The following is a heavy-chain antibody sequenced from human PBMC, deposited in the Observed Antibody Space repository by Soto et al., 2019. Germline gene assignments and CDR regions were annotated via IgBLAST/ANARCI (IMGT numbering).Heavy chain of an antibody. Sequence: QVQLVESGGGVVQPGRSLRLSCAASGFTFSSYAMLWVRQAPGKGLEWVAVISYDGSNKYYEDSVKGRFTISRDNSKNTVYLQRNILRAENTAVYYCARGEYSYGDGLDYWGQGALVTVFS. V-gene: IGHV3-30-3*01. CDR2: ISYDGSNK. J-gene: IGHJ4*02. D-gene: IGHD5-18*01. CDR1: GFTFSSYA. CDR3: ARGEYSYGDGLDY.